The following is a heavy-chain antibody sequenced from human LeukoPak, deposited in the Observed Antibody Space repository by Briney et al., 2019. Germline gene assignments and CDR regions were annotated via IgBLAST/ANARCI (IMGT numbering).Heavy chain of an antibody. CDR2: ISSSGSTI. CDR3: ARDFRRGSRSGYFDY. CDR1: GFTFSDYY. J-gene: IGHJ4*02. D-gene: IGHD2-15*01. Sequence: GGSLRLSCAASGFTFSDYYMSWIRQAPGKGLEWVSYISSSGSTIYYADSVKGRFTISRDNAKNSLYLQMNSLRAEDTAVYYCARDFRRGSRSGYFDYWGQGTLVTVSS. V-gene: IGHV3-11*01.